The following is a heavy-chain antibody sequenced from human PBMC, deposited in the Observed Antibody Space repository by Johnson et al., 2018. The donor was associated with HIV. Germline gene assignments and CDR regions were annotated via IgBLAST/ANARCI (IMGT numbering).Heavy chain of an antibody. CDR2: IKQDGSEK. CDR1: GFTFSSYW. D-gene: IGHD1-26*01. J-gene: IGHJ3*02. V-gene: IGHV3-7*01. CDR3: AKESKWESRTPHAFDM. Sequence: VQLVESGGGVVQPGGSLRLSCAASGFTFSSYWMSWVRQAPGKGLEWVANIKQDGSEKYYIDSVKGRFTVSRDNSKNTLYLQMKSLRPEDTAVYYCAKESKWESRTPHAFDMWGQGTMVTVSS.